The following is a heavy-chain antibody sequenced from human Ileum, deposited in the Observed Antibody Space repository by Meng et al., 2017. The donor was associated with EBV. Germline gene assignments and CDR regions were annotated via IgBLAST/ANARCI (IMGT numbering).Heavy chain of an antibody. CDR1: GYTFTSYA. Sequence: QVQLVQSGTEVQKPXATXAVSXKASGYTFTSYAMNWVRQAPGQRLEWMGWINTGNGETKYSQKFQGRVTLTRDTSASTAYMELSSLRSEDTAVYYCASRPGIAVAGFDDWGQGTLVTVSS. V-gene: IGHV1-3*04. J-gene: IGHJ4*02. D-gene: IGHD6-19*01. CDR2: INTGNGET. CDR3: ASRPGIAVAGFDD.